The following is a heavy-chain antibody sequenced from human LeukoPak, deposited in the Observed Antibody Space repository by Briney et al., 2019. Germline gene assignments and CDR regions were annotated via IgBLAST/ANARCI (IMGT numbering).Heavy chain of an antibody. CDR3: AELGITMIGGV. V-gene: IGHV3-48*04. Sequence: GGSLKLSCAASGFTFSNYSMNWVRQAPGKGLEWVSYISSSGSTIYYADSVKGRFTISRDNAKNSLYLQMNSLRAEDTAVYYCAELGITMIGGVWGKGTTVTISS. CDR1: GFTFSNYS. J-gene: IGHJ6*04. D-gene: IGHD3-10*02. CDR2: ISSSGSTI.